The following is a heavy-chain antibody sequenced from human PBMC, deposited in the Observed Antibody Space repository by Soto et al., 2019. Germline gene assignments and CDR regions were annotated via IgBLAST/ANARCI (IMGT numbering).Heavy chain of an antibody. V-gene: IGHV4-59*01. CDR1: GGSISSYY. CDR3: ARGALGWGYKSNFDY. Sequence: SETLSLTCTVSGGSISSYYWSWIRQPPGKGLEWIGYIYYSGSTNYNPSLKSRVTISVDTSKNQFSLKLSSVTAADTAVYYCARGALGWGYKSNFDYWGQGTLVTVSS. CDR2: IYYSGST. J-gene: IGHJ4*02. D-gene: IGHD5-12*01.